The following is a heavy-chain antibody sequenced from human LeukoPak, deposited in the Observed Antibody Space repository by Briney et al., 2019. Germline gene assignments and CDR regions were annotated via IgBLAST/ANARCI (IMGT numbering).Heavy chain of an antibody. CDR3: ARERHGGLDI. V-gene: IGHV4-34*01. CDR2: INHSGST. Sequence: SETLSLTCAVYGGSHSRHYWRWIRQPPGEGLEWIGEINHSGSTNYNPSLKSRVTISVDTSKNQFSLKLSSVTAADTAVYYCARERHGGLDIWGQGTMVTVSS. J-gene: IGHJ3*02. D-gene: IGHD3-10*01. CDR1: GGSHSRHY.